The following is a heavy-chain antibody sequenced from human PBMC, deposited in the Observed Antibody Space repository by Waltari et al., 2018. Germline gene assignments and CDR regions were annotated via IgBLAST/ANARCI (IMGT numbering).Heavy chain of an antibody. V-gene: IGHV3-21*01. CDR3: ARDGDGDTEYYYYYYMDV. D-gene: IGHD4-17*01. CDR2: FSSSSSNI. Sequence: VQLQQWGAGLLKPSETLSLTCAVYGGSFSGYYCSWTRQPPGKGLEWVSSFSSSSSNIYNADSGKGRFTIAADNAKNSLYLQMNSLRAEDTAVYYCARDGDGDTEYYYYYYMDVWGKGTTVTVSS. J-gene: IGHJ6*03. CDR1: GGSFSGYY.